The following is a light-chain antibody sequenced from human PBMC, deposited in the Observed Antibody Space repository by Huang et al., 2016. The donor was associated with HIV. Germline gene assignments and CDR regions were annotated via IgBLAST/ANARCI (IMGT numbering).Light chain of an antibody. CDR3: QQYGNSPPYT. CDR1: QTIGSNY. Sequence: EVVLTQSPGTLSLSPGERATLSCRASQTIGSNYFAWYQQKPGQAPRLLSYGASNRATGIPDRFSGSGSGTDCTLTISRLEPEDFAVYYCQQYGNSPPYTFGQGTTLDIK. J-gene: IGKJ2*01. CDR2: GAS. V-gene: IGKV3-20*01.